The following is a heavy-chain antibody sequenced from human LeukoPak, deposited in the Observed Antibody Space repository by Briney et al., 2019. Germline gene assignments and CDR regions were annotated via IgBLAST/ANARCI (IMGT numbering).Heavy chain of an antibody. V-gene: IGHV4-34*04. J-gene: IGHJ6*04. CDR1: AGTFSGYY. Sequence: PSETLSFTCAVYAGTFSGYYWSWLRPRPGNGLEWIGEITHSGSTNHNPSLKSRATISVDTSKNQFSLKLSSVPAADTAVYYCAIGPPYAPGVLDVWGKGTTVTISS. CDR3: AIGPPYAPGVLDV. CDR2: ITHSGST. D-gene: IGHD7-27*01.